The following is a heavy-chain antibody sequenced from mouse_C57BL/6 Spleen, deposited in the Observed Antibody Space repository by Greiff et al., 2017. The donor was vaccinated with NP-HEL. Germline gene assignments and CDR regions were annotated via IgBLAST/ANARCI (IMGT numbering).Heavy chain of an antibody. D-gene: IGHD2-1*01. Sequence: VQLQQPGAELVMPGASVKLSCKASGYTFTSYWMHWVKQRPGQGLEWIGEIDPSDSYTNYNQKFKGKSTLTVDKSSSTAYMQLSSLTSEDSAVYYCATYGNYVDFDYWGQGTTLTVSS. J-gene: IGHJ2*01. CDR2: IDPSDSYT. CDR3: ATYGNYVDFDY. V-gene: IGHV1-69*01. CDR1: GYTFTSYW.